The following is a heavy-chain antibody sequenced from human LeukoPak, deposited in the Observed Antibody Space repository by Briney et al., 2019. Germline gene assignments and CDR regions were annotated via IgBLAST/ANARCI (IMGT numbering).Heavy chain of an antibody. CDR2: IKEDGSET. CDR3: ARTTYGDY. D-gene: IGHD1-1*01. J-gene: IGHJ4*02. V-gene: IGHV3-7*02. CDR1: GFTLGSYW. Sequence: GGCLRLSCAASGFTLGSYWMTWVRQAPRKGLEWAAAIKEDGSETYYVDSVKGRFTISRDNAKNSLYLQMSSLRAEDTAVYYCARTTYGDYWGQGTLVTPSS.